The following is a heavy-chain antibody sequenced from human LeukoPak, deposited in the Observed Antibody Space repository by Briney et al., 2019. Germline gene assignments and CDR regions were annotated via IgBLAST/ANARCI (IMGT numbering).Heavy chain of an antibody. Sequence: GGSLRLSCAASGFTFSSYAMSWVRQAPGKGLEWVSAISGSGGSTYYADSVKGRFTISRDNSKNTLYLQMNSLRAEDTAVYYCAKGPRITIFGVVTTNFDYWGQGTLVTVSS. CDR1: GFTFSSYA. CDR3: AKGPRITIFGVVTTNFDY. D-gene: IGHD3-3*01. V-gene: IGHV3-23*01. CDR2: ISGSGGST. J-gene: IGHJ4*02.